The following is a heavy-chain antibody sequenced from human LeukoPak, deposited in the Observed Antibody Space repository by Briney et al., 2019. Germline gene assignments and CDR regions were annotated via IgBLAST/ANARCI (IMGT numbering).Heavy chain of an antibody. Sequence: GGSLILSCAPSGFTFSRYWMTWLRQAPGKGLEWVASIKDDGRQKYYVDSVKGRFTVSRDNAKDSVYLQMNSLRAEDTALYYCARDASRGFDNWGQGTLVTVSS. V-gene: IGHV3-7*01. CDR1: GFTFSRYW. CDR2: IKDDGRQK. CDR3: ARDASRGFDN. J-gene: IGHJ4*02. D-gene: IGHD2-2*01.